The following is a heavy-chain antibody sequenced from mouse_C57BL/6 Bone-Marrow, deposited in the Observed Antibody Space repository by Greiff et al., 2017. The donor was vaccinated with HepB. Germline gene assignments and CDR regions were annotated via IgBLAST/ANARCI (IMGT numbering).Heavy chain of an antibody. CDR1: GFTFSDYY. Sequence: DVMLVESEGGLVQPGSSMKLSCTASGFTFSDYYMAWVRQVPEKGLEWVANINYDGSSTYYLDSLKSRFIISRDNAKNILYLQMSSLKSEDTATYYCARVTYYYGSSYGWYFDVWGTGTTVTVSS. D-gene: IGHD1-1*01. CDR3: ARVTYYYGSSYGWYFDV. CDR2: INYDGSST. J-gene: IGHJ1*03. V-gene: IGHV5-16*01.